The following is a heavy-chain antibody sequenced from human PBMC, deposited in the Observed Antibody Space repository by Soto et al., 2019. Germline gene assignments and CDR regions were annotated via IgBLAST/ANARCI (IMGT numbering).Heavy chain of an antibody. Sequence: QVQLVESGGGVVQPGRSLRLSCAASGFTFSSYAMHWVRQAPGKGLEWVAVISYDGSNKYYADSVKGRFTISRDNSKNTLYLQMNSLRAEDMAVYYCARDLKQLVDVYYYGMDVWGQGTTVTVSS. CDR1: GFTFSSYA. CDR2: ISYDGSNK. J-gene: IGHJ6*02. CDR3: ARDLKQLVDVYYYGMDV. D-gene: IGHD6-6*01. V-gene: IGHV3-30-3*01.